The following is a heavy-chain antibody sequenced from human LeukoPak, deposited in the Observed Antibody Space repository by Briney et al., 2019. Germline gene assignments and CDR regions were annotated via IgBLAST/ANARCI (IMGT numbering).Heavy chain of an antibody. CDR3: AREARSSGYYFDY. CDR1: GFTFSSYW. V-gene: IGHV3-48*04. CDR2: ISSIGSTI. Sequence: QPGGSLRLSCAASGFTFSSYWMSWVRQAPGKGLEWVSYISSIGSTIYYADSVKGRFTISRDNAKNSLYLQLNSLRAEDTAVYYCAREARSSGYYFDYWGQGTLVTVSS. D-gene: IGHD3-22*01. J-gene: IGHJ4*02.